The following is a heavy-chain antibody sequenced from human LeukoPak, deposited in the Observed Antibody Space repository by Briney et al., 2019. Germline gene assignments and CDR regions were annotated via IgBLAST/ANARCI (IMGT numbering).Heavy chain of an antibody. CDR3: ARDYYGSGSYLASHFDY. V-gene: IGHV3-21*01. J-gene: IGHJ4*02. CDR1: GFTFSSYS. D-gene: IGHD3-10*01. CDR2: ISSSSSYI. Sequence: PGGSLRLSCAASGFTFSSYSMNWVRQAPGKGLEWVSSISSSSSYIYYADSVKGRFTISRDNAKNSLYLQMNSLRTEDTAVYYCARDYYGSGSYLASHFDYWGQGTLVTVSS.